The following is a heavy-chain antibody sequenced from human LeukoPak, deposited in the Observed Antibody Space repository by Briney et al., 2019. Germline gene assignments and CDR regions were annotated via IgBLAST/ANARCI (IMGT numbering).Heavy chain of an antibody. CDR1: GFTFSSYE. D-gene: IGHD3-10*01. CDR3: GSGVLLWFGELV. CDR2: ISSSGSTI. J-gene: IGHJ4*02. Sequence: GALRLSCAASGFTFSSYEMNGVRQAAGKGLEWGSYISSSGSTIYYADSVKGRFTISRDNAKHSLYLQMNSVRDDDTAVYSCGSGVLLWFGELVGGQGTLVTVSS. V-gene: IGHV3-48*03.